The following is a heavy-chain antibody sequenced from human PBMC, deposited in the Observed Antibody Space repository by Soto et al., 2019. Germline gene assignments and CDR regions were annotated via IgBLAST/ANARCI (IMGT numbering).Heavy chain of an antibody. V-gene: IGHV4-59*01. CDR2: IYYSGST. CDR1: GGSISSYY. Sequence: SETLSLTCTVSGGSISSYYWSWIRQPPGKGLEWIGYIYYSGSTNYNPSLKSRVTISVDTSKDQFSLKLSSVTAADTAVYYCARSPSDTAMAPIDYCGQGTLVTVSS. CDR3: ARSPSDTAMAPIDY. D-gene: IGHD5-18*01. J-gene: IGHJ4*02.